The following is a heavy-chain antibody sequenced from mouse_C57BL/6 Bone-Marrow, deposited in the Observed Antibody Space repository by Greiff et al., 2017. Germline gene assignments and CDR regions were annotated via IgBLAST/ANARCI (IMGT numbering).Heavy chain of an antibody. J-gene: IGHJ1*03. V-gene: IGHV5-12*01. CDR1: GFTFSDYY. CDR3: ARQRGLITTGYFDV. D-gene: IGHD1-1*01. CDR2: ISNGGGST. Sequence: EVKLMESGGGLVQPGGSLKLSCAASGFTFSDYYMYWVRQTPEKRLEWVAYISNGGGSTYYPDPVKGRFTISRDNAKNTLYLQMSRLKSEDTAMYYCARQRGLITTGYFDVWGTGTTVTVSS.